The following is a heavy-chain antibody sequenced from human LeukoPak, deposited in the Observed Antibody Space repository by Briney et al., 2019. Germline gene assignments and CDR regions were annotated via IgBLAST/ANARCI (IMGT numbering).Heavy chain of an antibody. CDR3: ARSGPVTASLMRGFDY. D-gene: IGHD2-21*02. V-gene: IGHV3-23*01. J-gene: IGHJ4*02. Sequence: GGSLRLSCVASGFTFSNYAMTWVRQAPGKGLEWVSTISGSGGTTNYADSVKGRFTISRDSSKSTLYLQMNSLRAEDTAIYYCARSGPVTASLMRGFDYWGQGILVTVSS. CDR1: GFTFSNYA. CDR2: ISGSGGTT.